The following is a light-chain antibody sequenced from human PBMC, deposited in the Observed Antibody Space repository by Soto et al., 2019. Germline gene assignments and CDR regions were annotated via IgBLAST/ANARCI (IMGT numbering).Light chain of an antibody. Sequence: EIVLTQSPGTLSLSPGERATLSCRASQSVSSSYLAWYQQKPGQAPRLLIYGASSRATGLPDRFSGSGSGTDFTLTISRLEPEECAVYYCQLYGSSPLVTVGQGTRLEIK. CDR2: GAS. J-gene: IGKJ5*01. CDR3: QLYGSSPLVT. V-gene: IGKV3-20*01. CDR1: QSVSSSY.